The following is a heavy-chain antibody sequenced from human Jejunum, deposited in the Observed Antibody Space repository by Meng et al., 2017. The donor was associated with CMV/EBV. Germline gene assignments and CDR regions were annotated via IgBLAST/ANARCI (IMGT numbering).Heavy chain of an antibody. CDR2: IETATGDT. D-gene: IGHD3-10*02. V-gene: IGHV3-13*01. CDR1: GFTVSYCD. J-gene: IGHJ3*01. CDR3: VRGSMFSA. Sequence: LTCEASGFTVSYCDMHWVRQGPGKGLEWVSTIETATGDTYYTGSVRGRFTISRENAENSLYLQMNSLRAGDTAMYFCVRGSMFSAWGQGTMVTVSS.